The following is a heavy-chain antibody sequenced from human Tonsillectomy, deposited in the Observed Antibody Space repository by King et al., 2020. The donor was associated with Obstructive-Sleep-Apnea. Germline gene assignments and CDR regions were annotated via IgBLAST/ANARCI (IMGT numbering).Heavy chain of an antibody. D-gene: IGHD6-6*01. CDR3: AKNEASISAVSTDPIA. V-gene: IGHV3-30*18. CDR1: GFTFNSYG. Sequence: VQLVESGGGVVQPGRSLRLSCAASGFTFNSYGMHWVRQAPGKGLEWLAVISYDGSNKNCADSVKGRFTISRDNSKNTLYLKMNSLRAEDTAMYYCAKNEASISAVSTDPIAWGQGTLVTVSS. CDR2: ISYDGSNK. J-gene: IGHJ5*02.